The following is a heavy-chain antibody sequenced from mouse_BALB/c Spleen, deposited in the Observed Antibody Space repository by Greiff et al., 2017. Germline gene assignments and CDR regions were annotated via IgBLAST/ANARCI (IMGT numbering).Heavy chain of an antibody. J-gene: IGHJ2*01. Sequence: EVQLQESGPELMKPGASVKISCKASGYSFTSYYMHWVKQSHGKSLEWIGYIDPFNGGTSYNQKFKGKATLTVDKSSSTAYMHLSSLTSEDSAVYYCARVGRKFDYFDYWGQGTTLTVSS. CDR3: ARVGRKFDYFDY. CDR1: GYSFTSYY. CDR2: IDPFNGGT. V-gene: IGHV1S135*01. D-gene: IGHD4-1*01.